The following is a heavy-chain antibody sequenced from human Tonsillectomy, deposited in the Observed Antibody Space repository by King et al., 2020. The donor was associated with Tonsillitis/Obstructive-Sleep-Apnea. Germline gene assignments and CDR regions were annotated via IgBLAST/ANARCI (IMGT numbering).Heavy chain of an antibody. CDR2: IYYSGST. CDR3: ARTELYYDSIGYDAFDI. V-gene: IGHV4-39*01. Sequence: QLQESGPGLVKPSETLSLTCTVSGGSISSSSYYWGWIRQPPGKGLEWIGSIYYSGSTYYNPSLKSRVTISVDTSKNHFSLKLSSVTAADTAVYYCARTELYYDSIGYDAFDIWGQGKMVTVSS. CDR1: GGSISSSSYY. D-gene: IGHD3-22*01. J-gene: IGHJ3*02.